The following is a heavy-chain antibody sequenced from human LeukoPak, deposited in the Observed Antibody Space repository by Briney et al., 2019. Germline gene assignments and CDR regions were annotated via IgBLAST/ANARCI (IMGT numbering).Heavy chain of an antibody. J-gene: IGHJ5*02. Sequence: PSQTLSLTCAVSGGSISSGGYSWSWIRQPPGKGLEWNGYIYHSGSTYYNPSLKSRVTISVDRSKNQFSLKLSSVTAADTAVYYCARGRVSHCSSTSCRGGWFDPWGQGTLVTVSS. V-gene: IGHV4-30-2*01. CDR2: IYHSGST. CDR1: GGSISSGGYS. CDR3: ARGRVSHCSSTSCRGGWFDP. D-gene: IGHD2-2*01.